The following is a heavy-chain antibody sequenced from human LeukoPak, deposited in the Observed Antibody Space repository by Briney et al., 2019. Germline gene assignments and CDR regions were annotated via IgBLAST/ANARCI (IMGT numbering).Heavy chain of an antibody. V-gene: IGHV4-59*12. J-gene: IGHJ5*02. Sequence: SETLSLTCTVSGGSISSYYWSWIRQPPGKGLEWIGYIYYSGSTNYNPSLKSRVTISVDTSKNQFSLKLSSVTAADTAVYYCARVGSTNPGWFDPWGQGTLVTVSS. CDR2: IYYSGST. D-gene: IGHD2-2*01. CDR3: ARVGSTNPGWFDP. CDR1: GGSISSYY.